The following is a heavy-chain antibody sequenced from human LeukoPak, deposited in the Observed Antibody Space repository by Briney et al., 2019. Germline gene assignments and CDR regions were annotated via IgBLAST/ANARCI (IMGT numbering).Heavy chain of an antibody. J-gene: IGHJ4*02. CDR1: GGSISSYY. CDR3: ARYESGSYLDY. V-gene: IGHV4-59*12. CDR2: IYYSGST. D-gene: IGHD1-26*01. Sequence: PSETLSLTCTVSGGSISSYYWSWIRQPPGKGLEWIGYIYYSGSTNYNPSLKCRVTISVDTSKNQFSLKLSSVTAADTAVYYCARYESGSYLDYWGQGTLVTVSS.